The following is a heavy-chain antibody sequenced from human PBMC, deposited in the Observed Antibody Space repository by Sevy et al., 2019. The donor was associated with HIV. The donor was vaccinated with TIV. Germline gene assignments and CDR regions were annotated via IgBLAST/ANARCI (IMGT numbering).Heavy chain of an antibody. CDR2: ISGHGGST. V-gene: IGHV3-23*01. J-gene: IGHJ4*02. Sequence: GGSLRLSCADSGVTFSSYAMSWVRQAPGKGLEWVSTISGHGGSTYAGAVKGRFTISRDNSKKMVYLQMNSLRAEDTAVYYCAKDSGISAQIVVALRYWGQGTQVTVSS. CDR1: GVTFSSYA. CDR3: AKDSGISAQIVVALRY. D-gene: IGHD3-22*01.